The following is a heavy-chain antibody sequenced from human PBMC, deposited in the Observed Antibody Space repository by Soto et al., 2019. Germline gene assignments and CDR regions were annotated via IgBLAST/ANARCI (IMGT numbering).Heavy chain of an antibody. D-gene: IGHD2-15*01. J-gene: IGHJ4*02. Sequence: QVQLVQSGAEVKKPGASVKVSCKASGYTFTSYGISWVRQAPGQGLEWMGWISAYNGNTNYAQKLKGRVTMTTDTATSTAYMERRSLRSDDTAVYYCVVAAQPYYFDYWGQGTLFTVSS. CDR1: GYTFTSYG. V-gene: IGHV1-18*01. CDR2: ISAYNGNT. CDR3: VVAAQPYYFDY.